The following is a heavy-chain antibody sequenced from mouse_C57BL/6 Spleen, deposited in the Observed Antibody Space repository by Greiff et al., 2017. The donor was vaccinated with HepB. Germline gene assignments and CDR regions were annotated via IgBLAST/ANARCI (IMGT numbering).Heavy chain of an antibody. V-gene: IGHV1-64*01. Sequence: QVQLQHPGAELVKPGASVKLSCKASGYTFTSYWMHWVKQRPGQGLEWIGMIHPNSGSTNYNEKFKSKATLTVDKSSSTAYMQLSSLTSEDSAVYYCARGDYGSSGAMDYWGQGTSVTVSS. J-gene: IGHJ4*01. CDR1: GYTFTSYW. CDR2: IHPNSGST. CDR3: ARGDYGSSGAMDY. D-gene: IGHD1-1*01.